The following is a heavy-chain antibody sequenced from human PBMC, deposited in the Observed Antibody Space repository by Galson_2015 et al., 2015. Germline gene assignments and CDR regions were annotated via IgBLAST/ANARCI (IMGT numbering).Heavy chain of an antibody. CDR1: GFTFSSYG. V-gene: IGHV3-33*01. Sequence: SLRLSCAASGFTFSSYGMHWVRQAPGKGLEWVAFIWYDGSNKYYADSVKDRFTISRDNSKNTLYLQMNSLRAEDTAVYYCATNAIGSYGADYWGQGTLVTVSS. CDR3: ATNAIGSYGADY. J-gene: IGHJ4*02. CDR2: IWYDGSNK. D-gene: IGHD3-10*01.